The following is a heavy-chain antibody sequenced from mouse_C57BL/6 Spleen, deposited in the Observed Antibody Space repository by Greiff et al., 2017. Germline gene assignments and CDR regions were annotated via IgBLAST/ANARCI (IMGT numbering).Heavy chain of an antibody. CDR2: IYPGDGDT. CDR1: GYAFSSYW. J-gene: IGHJ2*01. V-gene: IGHV1-82*01. Sequence: QVQLQQSGAELVKPGASVKISCKASGYAFSSYWMNWVKQRPGKGLEWIGRIYPGDGDTNYNGKFKGKATLTADKSSSTAYMQLSSLTSEDSAVYFCARSESNYYFDYWGQGTTLTVSS. D-gene: IGHD2-5*01. CDR3: ARSESNYYFDY.